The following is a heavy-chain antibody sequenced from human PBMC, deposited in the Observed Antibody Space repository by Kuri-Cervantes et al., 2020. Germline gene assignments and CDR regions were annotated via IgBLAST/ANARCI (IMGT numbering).Heavy chain of an antibody. Sequence: ASVKVSCKASGYTFTSYGISWVRQAPGQGLEWVGWISAYNGNTNYAQKLQGRVTMTTDTSTSTAYMELRSLRSDDTAVYYCASGYGSGSYHYYGMAGSGQGTTVTVSS. V-gene: IGHV1-18*01. CDR2: ISAYNGNT. J-gene: IGHJ6*02. D-gene: IGHD3-10*01. CDR1: GYTFTSYG. CDR3: ASGYGSGSYHYYGMAG.